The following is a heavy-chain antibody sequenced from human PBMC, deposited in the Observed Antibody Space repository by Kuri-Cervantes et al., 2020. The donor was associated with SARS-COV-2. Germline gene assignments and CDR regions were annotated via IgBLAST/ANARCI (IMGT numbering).Heavy chain of an antibody. CDR2: IIPIFGTA. D-gene: IGHD1-26*01. CDR1: GGTFSSYT. Sequence: SVKVSCKASGGTFSSYTISWVRQAPGQGLEWMGGIIPIFGTANYAQKFQGRVTITADKSTSTAYMELSSLRSEDTAVYYCATGSPLVGATSLGGWFDPWGQGTLVTVSS. V-gene: IGHV1-69*06. CDR3: ATGSPLVGATSLGGWFDP. J-gene: IGHJ5*02.